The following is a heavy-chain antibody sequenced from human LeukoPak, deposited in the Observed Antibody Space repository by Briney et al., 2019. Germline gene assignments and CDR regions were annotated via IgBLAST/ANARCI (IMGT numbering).Heavy chain of an antibody. CDR1: GDSVSSNSAV. D-gene: IGHD4-11*01. V-gene: IGHV6-1*01. CDR2: IYYRSGWHN. CDR3: AGTTDYSSFLAY. J-gene: IGHJ4*02. Sequence: SQTLSLTCAISGDSVSSNSAVWNWIRQSPSRGLEWLGRIYYRSGWHNEYAESVKSRISINPDTSKNQFSLQLNSVTPEDTADYYCAGTTDYSSFLAYWGQGTLVTVSS.